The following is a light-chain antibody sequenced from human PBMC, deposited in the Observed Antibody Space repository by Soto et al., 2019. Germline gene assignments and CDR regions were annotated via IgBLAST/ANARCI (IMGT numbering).Light chain of an antibody. J-gene: IGLJ2*01. CDR1: SSDVGSYDH. CDR3: SSYTTIKTVV. V-gene: IGLV2-14*01. Sequence: QSALTQPASVSGSPGQSITISCSGTSSDVGSYDHVAWYQQFPGKTPKLMIYEVSNRPSGVSSRFSGSKSGNTASLTISGLQPEDEADYHCSSYTTIKTVVFGGGTQLTVL. CDR2: EVS.